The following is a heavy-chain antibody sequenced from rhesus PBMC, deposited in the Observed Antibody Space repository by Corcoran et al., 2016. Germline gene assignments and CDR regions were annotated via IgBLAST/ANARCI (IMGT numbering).Heavy chain of an antibody. Sequence: EVQLLESGGGLVQPGGSLRLSFAASGFPFSSYCISWVRQAPGKGLEWVSSISSASSYIYYADSVKGRFTISRDNAKNSLSLQMNSLRAEDTAVYYCTRGVTYFDYWGQGVLVTVSS. CDR3: TRGVTYFDY. CDR2: ISSASSYI. V-gene: IGHV3S16*01. CDR1: GFPFSSYC. D-gene: IGHD3-34*01. J-gene: IGHJ4*01.